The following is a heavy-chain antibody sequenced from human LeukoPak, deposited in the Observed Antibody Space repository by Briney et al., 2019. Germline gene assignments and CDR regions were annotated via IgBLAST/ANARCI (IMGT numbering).Heavy chain of an antibody. J-gene: IGHJ5*02. V-gene: IGHV1-69*13. D-gene: IGHD1-7*01. CDR2: LIPMFGTT. Sequence: SVKVSCKTSGGTFRYYAIGWVRQAPGHGLEWMGGLIPMFGTTNYAQQFQGRVTITADESTTTSYMELSRLRFEDTAVYFCARVAAGTTFMDNWFDPWGQGTLVTVSS. CDR3: ARVAAGTTFMDNWFDP. CDR1: GGTFRYYA.